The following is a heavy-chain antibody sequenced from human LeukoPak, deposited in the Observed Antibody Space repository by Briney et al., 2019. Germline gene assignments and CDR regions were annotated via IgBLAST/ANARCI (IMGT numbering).Heavy chain of an antibody. CDR3: AKGRSGSSTSCLDY. J-gene: IGHJ4*02. CDR2: ISWNSGSI. V-gene: IGHV3-9*01. D-gene: IGHD2-2*01. Sequence: GGSLRLSCAASGFTFDDYAMRWVRHAPGKGLEWVSGISWNSGSIGYADSVKGRFTISRDNAKNSLYLQMNSLRAEDKALYYCAKGRSGSSTSCLDYWGQGTLVTVSS. CDR1: GFTFDDYA.